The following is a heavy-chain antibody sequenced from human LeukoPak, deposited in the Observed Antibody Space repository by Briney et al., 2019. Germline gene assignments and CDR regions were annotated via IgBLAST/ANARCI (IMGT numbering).Heavy chain of an antibody. J-gene: IGHJ6*02. CDR3: ARESGSSSWYWNYYYGMDV. CDR2: IKQDGSEK. D-gene: IGHD6-13*01. Sequence: QPGGSLRLSCAASGFTFSSYWMSWVRQAPGKGLEWVANIKQDGSEKYYVDSVKGRFTISRDNAKNSLYLQMNSLRAEDTAVYYCARESGSSSWYWNYYYGMDVWGQGTTVTVSS. CDR1: GFTFSSYW. V-gene: IGHV3-7*01.